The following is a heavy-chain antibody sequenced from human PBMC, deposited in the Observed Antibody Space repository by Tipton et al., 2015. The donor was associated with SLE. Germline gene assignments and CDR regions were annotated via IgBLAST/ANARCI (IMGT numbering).Heavy chain of an antibody. Sequence: TLSLTCTVSGGSISSSSYYWGWIRQPPGKGLEWIGSIYYSGSTYYNPSLKSRVTISVDTSKNQFSLKLSSVTAADTAVYYCARHTDYGGNSDNCDYWGQGTLVTVSS. D-gene: IGHD4-23*01. V-gene: IGHV4-39*01. CDR2: IYYSGST. CDR3: ARHTDYGGNSDNCDY. CDR1: GGSISSSSYY. J-gene: IGHJ4*02.